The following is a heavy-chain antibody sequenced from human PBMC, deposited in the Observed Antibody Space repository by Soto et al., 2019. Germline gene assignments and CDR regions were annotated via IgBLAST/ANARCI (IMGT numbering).Heavy chain of an antibody. CDR3: ARERYYGSGRPKLFDY. J-gene: IGHJ4*02. CDR1: GYTFTGYY. D-gene: IGHD3-10*01. Sequence: ASVKVSCKASGYTFTGYYMHWVRQAPGQGLEWMGWINPNSGGTNYAQKFQGWVTMTRDTSISTAYMELSRLRSDDTAVYYCARERYYGSGRPKLFDYWGQGTLVTVSS. V-gene: IGHV1-2*04. CDR2: INPNSGGT.